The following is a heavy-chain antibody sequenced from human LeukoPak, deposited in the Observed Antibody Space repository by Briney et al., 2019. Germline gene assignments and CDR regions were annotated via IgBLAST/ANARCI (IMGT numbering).Heavy chain of an antibody. Sequence: GGSLRLSCATSGFTFTDYYMSWLRQAPGKGLEWVSYISVSGTTMYYADSVKVRFTLSRDNAKNSLYLQMNSLRAEDTAVYYCARGGYGGNSDAFDIWGQGTMVTVSS. J-gene: IGHJ3*02. CDR3: ARGGYGGNSDAFDI. D-gene: IGHD4-23*01. V-gene: IGHV3-11*04. CDR2: ISVSGTTM. CDR1: GFTFTDYY.